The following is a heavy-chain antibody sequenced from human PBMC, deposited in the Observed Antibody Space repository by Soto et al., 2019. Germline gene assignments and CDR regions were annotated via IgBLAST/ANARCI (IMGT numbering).Heavy chain of an antibody. CDR1: GDSVSSTSAT. D-gene: IGHD6-19*01. CDR2: TYYRSKWYN. J-gene: IGHJ2*01. V-gene: IGHV6-1*01. CDR3: ARDGSGFHWYFDL. Sequence: QVQLQQSGPGLVKPSQTLSLVCSISGDSVSSTSATWSWIRQSPSRGLEWLGRTYYRSKWYNDYAVSVKSRIAITPDTSKNQLSLHLSSVTPEDTALYFCARDGSGFHWYFDLWGRCTLVTVSS.